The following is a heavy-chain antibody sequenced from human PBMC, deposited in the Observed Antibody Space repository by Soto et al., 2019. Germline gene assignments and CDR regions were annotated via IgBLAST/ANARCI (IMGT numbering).Heavy chain of an antibody. Sequence: QLQLQESGPGLVKPSETLSLTCTVSGGSISSSSYYWGWIRQPPGKGLEWIGSIYYSGSTYYNPSLKRRVTISVDTSKNQFSLKLSSVTAADTAVYYCARSRCSSTSCYYFDYWGQGTLVTVSS. D-gene: IGHD2-2*01. CDR1: GGSISSSSYY. J-gene: IGHJ4*02. CDR3: ARSRCSSTSCYYFDY. V-gene: IGHV4-39*01. CDR2: IYYSGST.